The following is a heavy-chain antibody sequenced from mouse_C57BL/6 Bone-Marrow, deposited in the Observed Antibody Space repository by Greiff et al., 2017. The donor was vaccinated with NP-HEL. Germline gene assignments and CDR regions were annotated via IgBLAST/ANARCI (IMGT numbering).Heavy chain of an antibody. V-gene: IGHV6-3*01. CDR3: KNQNWDGFAY. Sequence: EVKVVESGGGLVQPGGSMKLSCVASGFTFSNYWMNWVRQSPEKGLEWVAQIRLKSDNYATHYAESVKGRFTISRDDSKSSVYLQMNNLRAEDTGIYYCKNQNWDGFAYWGQGTLVTVSA. CDR2: IRLKSDNYAT. CDR1: GFTFSNYW. J-gene: IGHJ3*01. D-gene: IGHD4-1*01.